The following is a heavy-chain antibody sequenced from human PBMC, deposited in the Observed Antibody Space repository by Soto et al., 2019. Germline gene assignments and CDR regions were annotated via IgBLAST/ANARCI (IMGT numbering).Heavy chain of an antibody. D-gene: IGHD2-21*02. CDR2: IITLFGTS. Sequence: VQLMQSGAEVKKPGSSVKVSCKASGGTFSSHSINWVRQAPGQGLEWMGGIITLFGTSNYAQNFQGRVTITADQSTSTAYMELNSLTSDDNAVYYCAREVGYGDFAAALLDWGQGTRVTVSS. CDR3: AREVGYGDFAAALLD. J-gene: IGHJ4*02. CDR1: GGTFSSHS. V-gene: IGHV1-69*01.